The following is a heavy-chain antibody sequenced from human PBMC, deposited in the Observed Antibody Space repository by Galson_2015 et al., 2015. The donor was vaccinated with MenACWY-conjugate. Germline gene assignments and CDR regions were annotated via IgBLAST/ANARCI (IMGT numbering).Heavy chain of an antibody. CDR3: ARGTSRGAVSTVDYYYNYMDV. CDR2: ISAHNGDT. CDR1: GYIFSNYG. Sequence: SVKVSCKASGYIFSNYGISWVRQAPGQGLEWMGWISAHNGDTDYGQNLQGRVTITTDTSTSATYMELRSLRSDDTAVYYCARGTSRGAVSTVDYYYNYMDV. J-gene: IGHJ6*03. V-gene: IGHV1-18*01. D-gene: IGHD4-23*01.